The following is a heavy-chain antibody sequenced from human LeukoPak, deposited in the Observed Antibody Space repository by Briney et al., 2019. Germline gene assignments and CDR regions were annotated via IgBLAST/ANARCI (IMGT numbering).Heavy chain of an antibody. CDR1: GFTFSSYA. CDR2: ISYDGSNK. J-gene: IGHJ5*02. V-gene: IGHV3-30*04. Sequence: PGGSLRLSCAASGFTFSSYAMHWVRQAPGKGLEWVAVISYDGSNKYYADSVKGRFTISRDNSKNTLYLQMNSLRAEDTAVYYCARAFGSPWGQGTLVTVSS. D-gene: IGHD2-15*01. CDR3: ARAFGSP.